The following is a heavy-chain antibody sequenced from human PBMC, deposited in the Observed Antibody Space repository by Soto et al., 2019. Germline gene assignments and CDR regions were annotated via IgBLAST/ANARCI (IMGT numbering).Heavy chain of an antibody. J-gene: IGHJ6*02. V-gene: IGHV4-30-4*01. CDR1: GGSISSGDYY. CDR2: IYYSGST. D-gene: IGHD3-3*01. Sequence: PSETLSLTCTVSGGSISSGDYYWSWIRQPPGKGLEWIGYIYYSGSTYYNPSLKSRVTISVDTSKNQFSLKLSSVTAADTAVYYCARAFNYDFDYYGMDVWGQGTTVTVPS. CDR3: ARAFNYDFDYYGMDV.